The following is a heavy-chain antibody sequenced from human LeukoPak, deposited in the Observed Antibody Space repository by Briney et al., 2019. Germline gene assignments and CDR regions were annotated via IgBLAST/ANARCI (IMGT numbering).Heavy chain of an antibody. V-gene: IGHV4-4*08. Sequence: SETPSLTCAVSAGSICNSYCSWARQPPGKGLEFIGYISTGGDINYNPSLRSRATMSINPSNNQLSLTLTSVTTADTAVYFCVRGPGRGYDLEPWGQGSLVTVSS. CDR2: ISTGGDI. CDR3: VRGPGRGYDLEP. D-gene: IGHD3-22*01. J-gene: IGHJ5*02. CDR1: AGSICNSY.